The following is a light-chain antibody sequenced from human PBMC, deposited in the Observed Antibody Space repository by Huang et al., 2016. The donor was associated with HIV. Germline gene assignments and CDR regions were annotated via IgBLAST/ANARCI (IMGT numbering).Light chain of an antibody. CDR2: AAS. Sequence: DIQMTQSPSSLSASVGDRVTITCRASQSISTYLNWYQHQPGKAPKLLIFAASSWQSGVPSRFSGSGSETDFTLTITSLQREDFATYYCQQSYSSPHTFGQGTKVEIK. CDR3: QQSYSSPHT. CDR1: QSISTY. V-gene: IGKV1-39*01. J-gene: IGKJ2*01.